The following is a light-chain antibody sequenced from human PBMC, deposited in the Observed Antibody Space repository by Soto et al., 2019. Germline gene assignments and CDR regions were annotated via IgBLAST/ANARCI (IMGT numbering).Light chain of an antibody. CDR2: HAS. Sequence: DLQLTQSHSILPAPPCHKVTITGRASQSIDRWLAWYQQRPGKAPKILIYHASSLETGVPSRFSGSGSGTEFTLTISSLQPDDFATYYCQHYNSYSEAFGQGAKVDI. J-gene: IGKJ1*01. V-gene: IGKV1-5*01. CDR3: QHYNSYSEA. CDR1: QSIDRW.